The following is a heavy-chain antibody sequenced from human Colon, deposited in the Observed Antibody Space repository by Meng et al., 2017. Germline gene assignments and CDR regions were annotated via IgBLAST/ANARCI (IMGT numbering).Heavy chain of an antibody. Sequence: QASGRGLVEPAGALSLTCAVFGCSISSNWWSWVRPPPGKGREWIGEFIHSGRTNYDPSLKSRVTISVDKSNNQSSLKPTSVSAADTAVYYCARHISILGQRGFDYWGQGTLVTVSS. CDR2: FIHSGRT. V-gene: IGHV4-4*02. D-gene: IGHD3/OR15-3a*01. CDR1: GCSISSNW. CDR3: ARHISILGQRGFDY. J-gene: IGHJ4*02.